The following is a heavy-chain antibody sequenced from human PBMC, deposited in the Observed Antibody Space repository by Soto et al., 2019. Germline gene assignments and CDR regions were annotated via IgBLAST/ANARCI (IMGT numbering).Heavy chain of an antibody. CDR1: GGSVRDGSYY. CDR3: AGYNWNYYFDP. D-gene: IGHD1-7*01. Sequence: SETLSLTCTVSGGSVRDGSYYWAWLRQPPGKGLEWIWHIYHSGSTLYNPSLKSRVTISIDTSKSQFSLNLNSMTAADTAVYYCAGYNWNYYFDPWGQGTLVTVSS. V-gene: IGHV4-61*01. J-gene: IGHJ5*02. CDR2: IYHSGST.